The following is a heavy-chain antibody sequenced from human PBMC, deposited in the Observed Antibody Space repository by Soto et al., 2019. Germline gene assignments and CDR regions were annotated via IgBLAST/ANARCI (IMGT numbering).Heavy chain of an antibody. J-gene: IGHJ3*02. CDR1: GFTFSSYA. D-gene: IGHD5-12*01. V-gene: IGHV3-30-3*01. CDR3: ARDGVEMATIDAFDI. Sequence: GGSLRLSCAASGFTFSSYAMHWVRQAPGKGLEWVAVISYDGSNKYYADSVKGRFTISRDNSKNTLYLQMNSLRAEDTAVYYCARDGVEMATIDAFDIWGQGTMVTV. CDR2: ISYDGSNK.